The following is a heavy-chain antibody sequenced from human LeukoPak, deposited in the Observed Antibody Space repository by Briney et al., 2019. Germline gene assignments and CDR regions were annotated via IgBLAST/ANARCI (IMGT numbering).Heavy chain of an antibody. J-gene: IGHJ3*02. CDR3: AREGSGSYDAFDI. Sequence: SETLSLTCAVSGGSISSSNWWSWVRQPPGKGLEWIGEIYHSGSTNYNPSLKSRVTISVDTSKNQFSLKLSSVTAADTAVYYCAREGSGSYDAFDIWGQGTMVTVSS. D-gene: IGHD1-26*01. V-gene: IGHV4-4*02. CDR2: IYHSGST. CDR1: GGSISSSNW.